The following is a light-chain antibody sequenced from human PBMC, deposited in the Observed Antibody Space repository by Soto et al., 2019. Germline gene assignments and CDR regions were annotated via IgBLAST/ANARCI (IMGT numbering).Light chain of an antibody. J-gene: IGKJ2*03. CDR3: QQYGNSPLYS. CDR1: QGVSSSY. CDR2: GAS. V-gene: IGKV3-20*01. Sequence: EIVLTQSPGTLSLSPGERATLSCRASQGVSSSYLAWYQQRPGQAPRLLIYGASNRATGIPDRFGGSGSGTEFTLTISRLEPEDFAVYYCQQYGNSPLYSFGQGTKLEIK.